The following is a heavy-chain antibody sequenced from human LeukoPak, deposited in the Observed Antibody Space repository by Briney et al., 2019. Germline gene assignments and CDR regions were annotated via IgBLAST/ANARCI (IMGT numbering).Heavy chain of an antibody. V-gene: IGHV3-23*01. Sequence: GGSLRLSCAASGFTFSSYAMSWVRQAPGKGLEWVSAISGSGGSTYYADSVKGRFSISRDNAKNSLYLQMNSLRAEDTAVYYCARDPATDRLTIFGEVRYYGMDVWGQGTTVTVSS. J-gene: IGHJ6*02. CDR1: GFTFSSYA. D-gene: IGHD3-3*01. CDR2: ISGSGGST. CDR3: ARDPATDRLTIFGEVRYYGMDV.